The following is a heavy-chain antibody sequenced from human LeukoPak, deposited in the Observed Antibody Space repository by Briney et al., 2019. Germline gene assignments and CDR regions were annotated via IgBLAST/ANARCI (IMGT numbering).Heavy chain of an antibody. V-gene: IGHV4-34*01. CDR3: ARGGGWLPDY. J-gene: IGHJ4*02. Sequence: PSETLSLTCAVYGGSFSGYYWSWIHQPPGKGLEWIGEINHSGSTNYNPSLKSRVTISVDTSKNQFSLKLSSVTAADTAVYYCARGGGWLPDYWGQGTLVTVSS. CDR2: INHSGST. D-gene: IGHD3-22*01. CDR1: GGSFSGYY.